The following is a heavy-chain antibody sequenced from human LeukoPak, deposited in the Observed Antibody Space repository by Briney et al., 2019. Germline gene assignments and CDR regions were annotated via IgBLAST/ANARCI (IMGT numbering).Heavy chain of an antibody. CDR1: EFTFSNSW. J-gene: IGHJ3*02. CDR3: ARACSPCSGSHYDDGLDI. V-gene: IGHV3-7*01. CDR2: IKGEGSKK. Sequence: GGSLRLSSAASEFTFSNSWMIWVRQAAGKGLEWVANIKGEGSKKYYVDSVKGLFTISRDNAKNSLYLQLNTLRAEDTAVYYCARACSPCSGSHYDDGLDIWGQWTMVTVSS. D-gene: IGHD3-10*02.